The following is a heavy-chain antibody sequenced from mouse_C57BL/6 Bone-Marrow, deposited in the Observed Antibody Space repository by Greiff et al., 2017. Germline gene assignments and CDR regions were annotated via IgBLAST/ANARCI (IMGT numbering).Heavy chain of an antibody. CDR3: ARRNYYGPWFAY. Sequence: EVKLQESGPGLVKPSQSLSLTCSVTGYSITSGYYWNWIRQFPGNKLEWMGYISYDGSNNYNPSLKNRISITRDTSKYQFFLKLNSVTTEDTATYYCARRNYYGPWFAYWGQGTLVTVSA. J-gene: IGHJ3*01. CDR1: GYSITSGYY. D-gene: IGHD1-2*01. CDR2: ISYDGSN. V-gene: IGHV3-6*01.